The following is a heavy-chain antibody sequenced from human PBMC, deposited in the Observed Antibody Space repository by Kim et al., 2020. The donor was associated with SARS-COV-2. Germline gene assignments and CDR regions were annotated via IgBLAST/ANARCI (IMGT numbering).Heavy chain of an antibody. Sequence: GGSLRLSCAASGFTFSSYAMSWVRQAPGKGLEWVSAISGSGGSTYYADSVKGRFTISRDNSKNTLYLQMNSLRAEDTAVYYCAKLSGGGVYYDSSGYSYYFDYWGQGTLVTVSS. D-gene: IGHD3-22*01. CDR2: ISGSGGST. CDR3: AKLSGGGVYYDSSGYSYYFDY. CDR1: GFTFSSYA. V-gene: IGHV3-23*01. J-gene: IGHJ4*02.